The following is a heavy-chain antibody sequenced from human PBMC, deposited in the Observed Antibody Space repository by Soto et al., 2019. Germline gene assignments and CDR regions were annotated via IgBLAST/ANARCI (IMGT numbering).Heavy chain of an antibody. CDR1: GGGNLRDYR. V-gene: IGHV1-69*13. CDR3: ARDSTAGNFDY. J-gene: IGHJ4*02. CDR2: IIPIFGTA. D-gene: IGHD6-19*01. Sequence: GASVKVSCKASGGGNLRDYRTTWVRRAPGQGLEWMGGIIPIFGTANYAQKFQGRVTITADESTSTAYMELSSLRSEDTAVYYCARDSTAGNFDYWGQGTLVTVSS.